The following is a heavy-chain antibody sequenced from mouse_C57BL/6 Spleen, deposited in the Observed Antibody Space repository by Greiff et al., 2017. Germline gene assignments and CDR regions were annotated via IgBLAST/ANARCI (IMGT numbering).Heavy chain of an antibody. D-gene: IGHD1-1*01. V-gene: IGHV1-61*01. J-gene: IGHJ1*03. CDR2: IYPSDSET. CDR1: GYTFTSYW. CDR3: ARSRVTVVYWYFDV. Sequence: QVQLQQPGAELVRPGSSVKLSCKASGYTFTSYWMDWVKQRPGQGLEWIGNIYPSDSETHYNQKFKDKATLTVDKSSSTAYIQLSSLTSEDSAVYYCARSRVTVVYWYFDVWGTGTTGTVSS.